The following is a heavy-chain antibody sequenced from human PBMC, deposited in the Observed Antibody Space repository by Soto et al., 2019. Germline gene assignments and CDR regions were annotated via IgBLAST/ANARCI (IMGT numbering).Heavy chain of an antibody. J-gene: IGHJ6*02. V-gene: IGHV1-18*01. CDR1: GYTFTSYG. CDR3: ARDRATYGMDV. D-gene: IGHD5-12*01. Sequence: GASVKVYCKGSGYTFTSYGSSCVRQAHGQGFEWMGWISAYKGNTNYAQKLQGRVTMTTDTSTRTAYMELRSLRSDDTAVYYCARDRATYGMDVWGQGTTVTFSS. CDR2: ISAYKGNT.